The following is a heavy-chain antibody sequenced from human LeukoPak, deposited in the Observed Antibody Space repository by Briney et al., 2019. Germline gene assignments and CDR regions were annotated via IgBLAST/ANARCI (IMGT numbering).Heavy chain of an antibody. CDR1: GYTFTSYG. V-gene: IGHV1-18*01. D-gene: IGHD2-2*01. CDR2: ISGNNDNP. CDR3: ARDGTSTDDY. J-gene: IGHJ4*02. Sequence: ASVKVSCKASGYTFTSYGISWVRQAPGQGLEWMGWISGNNDNPNYGQNFQGRFTVTSDSSTSTAYMELRNLRSDDTAVYYCARDGTSTDDYRGQGTLVTVSS.